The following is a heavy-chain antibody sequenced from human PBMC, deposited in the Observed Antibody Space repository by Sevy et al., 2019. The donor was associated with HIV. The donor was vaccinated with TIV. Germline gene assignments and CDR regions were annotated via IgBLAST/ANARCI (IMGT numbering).Heavy chain of an antibody. CDR3: ARGGTRGWYFDL. Sequence: SETLSLTCTVSGGSISSYYWSWIRQPPGKGLEWIGYFYYSGSTDYNPSLKSRVTISTDRSQNQFSLKLSSVTAADTALYYCARGGTRGWYFDLWGRGNLVTVSS. D-gene: IGHD2-8*01. V-gene: IGHV4-59*01. J-gene: IGHJ2*01. CDR2: FYYSGST. CDR1: GGSISSYY.